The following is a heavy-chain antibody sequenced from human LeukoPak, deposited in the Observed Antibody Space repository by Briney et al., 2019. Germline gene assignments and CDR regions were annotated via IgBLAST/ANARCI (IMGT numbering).Heavy chain of an antibody. V-gene: IGHV5-51*01. CDR2: IYPGDSDT. CDR3: ARRGGTSEEYDY. Sequence: GESLKISCKGFGYSFTSYWIAWVRQLPGKGLEWMGIIYPGDSDTRCSPSFQGQVTISADKSISTAHLQWSSLKASDTAMYYCARRGGTSEEYDYWGQGTLVTVSS. D-gene: IGHD4-23*01. J-gene: IGHJ4*02. CDR1: GYSFTSYW.